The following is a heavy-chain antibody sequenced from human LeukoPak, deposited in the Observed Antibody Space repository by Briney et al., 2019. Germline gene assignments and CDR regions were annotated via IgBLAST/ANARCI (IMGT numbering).Heavy chain of an antibody. CDR2: INPNSGGT. CDR1: GYTFTGYY. V-gene: IGHV1-2*02. CDR3: ARGRGVRGPRGWFDP. J-gene: IGHJ5*02. D-gene: IGHD3-10*01. Sequence: GASVKVSCKASGYTFTGYYMHWVRQAPGQGLEWMGWINPNSGGTNYAQKFQGRVTMTRDTSISTAYMELSRLRSDDTAVYYCARGRGVRGPRGWFDPWGQGTLVTVSS.